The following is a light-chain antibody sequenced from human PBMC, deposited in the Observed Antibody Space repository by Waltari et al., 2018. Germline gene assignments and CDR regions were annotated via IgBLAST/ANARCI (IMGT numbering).Light chain of an antibody. Sequence: DILLTQSPGTLSLSPCESATLSCRASQSVSSNYLAWYQQTPGQAPRLLIYGASYRATGIPDRFSGSGSGTDFTLTISRLEPEDFAVYYCQQYDRSPETFGQGTKVEIK. V-gene: IGKV3-20*01. CDR3: QQYDRSPET. CDR1: QSVSSNY. J-gene: IGKJ1*01. CDR2: GAS.